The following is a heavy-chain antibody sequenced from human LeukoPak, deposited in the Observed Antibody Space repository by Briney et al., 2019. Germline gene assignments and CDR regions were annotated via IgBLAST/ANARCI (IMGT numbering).Heavy chain of an antibody. V-gene: IGHV4-39*07. CDR2: TYYSGST. J-gene: IGHJ6*02. Sequence: SETLSLTCTVSGGSISSSSYYWGWIRQPPGKGLEWIGSTYYSGSTYYNPSLKSRVTISVDTSKNQFSLKLSSVTAADTAVYYCARVILTGSYGMDVWGQGTTVTVSS. CDR3: ARVILTGSYGMDV. D-gene: IGHD3-9*01. CDR1: GGSISSSSYY.